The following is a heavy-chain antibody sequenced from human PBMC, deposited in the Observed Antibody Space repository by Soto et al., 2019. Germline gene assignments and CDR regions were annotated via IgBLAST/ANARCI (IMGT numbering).Heavy chain of an antibody. CDR3: ARLAWFGELYRGNWFDP. D-gene: IGHD3-10*01. Sequence: GASVKVSCKASGYTFTSYDINWVRQATGQGLEWMGWMNPNSGNTGYAQKFQGRVTMTRNTSISTAYMELSSLRSEDTAVYYCARLAWFGELYRGNWFDPWGQGTLVTVSS. J-gene: IGHJ5*02. CDR2: MNPNSGNT. CDR1: GYTFTSYD. V-gene: IGHV1-8*01.